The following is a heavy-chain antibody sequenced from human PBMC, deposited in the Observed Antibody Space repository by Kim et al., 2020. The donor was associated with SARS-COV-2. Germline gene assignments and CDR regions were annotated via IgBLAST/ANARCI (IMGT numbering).Heavy chain of an antibody. D-gene: IGHD5-18*01. CDR1: GYTFTGYY. Sequence: ASVKVSCKASGYTFTGYYMHWVRQAPGQGLEWMGRINPNSGGTNYAQKFQGRVTMTRDTSISTAYMELSRLRSDDTAVYYCAARGYSYGSYFDYWGQGTLVTVSS. CDR2: INPNSGGT. J-gene: IGHJ4*02. CDR3: AARGYSYGSYFDY. V-gene: IGHV1-2*06.